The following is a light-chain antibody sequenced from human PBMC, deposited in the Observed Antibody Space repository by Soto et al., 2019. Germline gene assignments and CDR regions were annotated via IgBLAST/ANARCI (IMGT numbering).Light chain of an antibody. CDR1: QSISRY. V-gene: IGKV3-20*01. CDR2: GAS. Sequence: ILLTQSPGTLSLSPGERTTLACRASQSISRYLAWYQQKPGQGPRLLIYGASSRDTGTPDRFSGSGSGTDFTLTINRLEPEDFALYYCQQYGSSPPTFGQGTKVDI. J-gene: IGKJ1*01. CDR3: QQYGSSPPT.